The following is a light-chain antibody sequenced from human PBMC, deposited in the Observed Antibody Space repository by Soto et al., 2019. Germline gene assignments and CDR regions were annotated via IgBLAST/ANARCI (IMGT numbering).Light chain of an antibody. J-gene: IGLJ3*02. Sequence: QSALTQPASASGSPGQSITISCTGTSSDVGSYNLVSWYQQHPGKAPKLMIYEVSKRPSGVSNRFSGSKSGNTASLTISGLQAEDEADYYCCSYAGSRTFRVFGGGTKVTVL. CDR2: EVS. CDR1: SSDVGSYNL. CDR3: CSYAGSRTFRV. V-gene: IGLV2-23*02.